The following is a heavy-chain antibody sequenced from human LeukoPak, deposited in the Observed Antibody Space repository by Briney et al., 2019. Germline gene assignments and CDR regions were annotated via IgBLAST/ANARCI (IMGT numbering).Heavy chain of an antibody. CDR1: GGSISSGSYY. D-gene: IGHD2-21*02. V-gene: IGHV4-61*02. CDR2: ICTSGST. Sequence: MSSQTLSLTCTVSGGSISSGSYYWRWIRQPAGKGLEWIGRICTSGSTNYNPSLKSRLTISVDTSKNQFSLKLSSVTAADTAVYYCARDNCGGDCYRYYYGMDVWGQGTTVTVSS. CDR3: ARDNCGGDCYRYYYGMDV. J-gene: IGHJ6*02.